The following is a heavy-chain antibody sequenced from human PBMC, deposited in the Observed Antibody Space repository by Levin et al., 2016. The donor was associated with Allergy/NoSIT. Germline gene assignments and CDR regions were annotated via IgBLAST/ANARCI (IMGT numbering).Heavy chain of an antibody. Sequence: GGSLRLSCAASGFTFGNYGMTWVRQVQGKGLEWVSGINWDGGSTRYGDSVKGRFIISRDNAKNFLYLQMDNLRAEDTALYYCAREDDGTWPGAFDIWGQGTKVAVSS. J-gene: IGHJ3*02. CDR1: GFTFGNYG. D-gene: IGHD3-10*01. CDR3: AREDDGTWPGAFDI. CDR2: INWDGGST. V-gene: IGHV3-20*04.